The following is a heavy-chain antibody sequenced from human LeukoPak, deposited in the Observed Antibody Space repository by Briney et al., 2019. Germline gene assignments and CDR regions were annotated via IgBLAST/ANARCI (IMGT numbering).Heavy chain of an antibody. CDR2: IYTSGST. V-gene: IGHV4-61*02. J-gene: IGHJ4*02. Sequence: PSETLSLTCTVSGGSISSGSYYWSWIRQPAGKGLEWIGRIYTSGSTNYNPSLKSRVTMSVDTSKNQFSLKLSSVTAADTAVYYCARGPPYYYDSSGFDYWGQGTLVTVSS. D-gene: IGHD3-22*01. CDR3: ARGPPYYYDSSGFDY. CDR1: GGSISSGSYY.